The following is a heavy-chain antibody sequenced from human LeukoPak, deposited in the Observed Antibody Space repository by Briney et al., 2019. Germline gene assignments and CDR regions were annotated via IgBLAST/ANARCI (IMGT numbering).Heavy chain of an antibody. D-gene: IGHD6-19*01. J-gene: IGHJ6*02. Sequence: GGSLRLSCAASGFTFSNAWMSWVRQAPGKGLEWVAVISYDGSNKYYADSVKGRFTISRDNSKNTLYLQMNSLRAEDTAVYYCARSLKQWLSYYYYGMDVWGQGTTVTVSS. V-gene: IGHV3-30-3*01. CDR3: ARSLKQWLSYYYYGMDV. CDR2: ISYDGSNK. CDR1: GFTFSNAW.